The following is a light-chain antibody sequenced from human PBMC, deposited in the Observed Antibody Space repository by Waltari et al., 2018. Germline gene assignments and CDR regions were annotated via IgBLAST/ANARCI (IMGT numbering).Light chain of an antibody. J-gene: IGLJ2*01. CDR1: ALPKQY. V-gene: IGLV3-25*03. CDR3: QSADSSGTLVV. Sequence: SYELTQPPSVSVSPGQTARITCSGDALPKQYAYWYQQKPGQAPVLVIYKDSERPSGIPERFSGSSSGTTVTLNISGVQAEDEADYYCQSADSSGTLVVFGGGTKLTVL. CDR2: KDS.